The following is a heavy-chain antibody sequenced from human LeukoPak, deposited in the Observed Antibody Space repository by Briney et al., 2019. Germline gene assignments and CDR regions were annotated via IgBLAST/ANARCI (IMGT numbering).Heavy chain of an antibody. D-gene: IGHD6-13*01. V-gene: IGHV4-34*01. CDR1: GGSFSGYY. CDR3: ARAGRQHGYFDY. J-gene: IGHJ4*02. Sequence: ASETLSLTCAVYGGSFSGYYWSWIRQPPGKGLEWIGEINHSGSTNYNPSLKSRVTISVDTSKNQFSLKLSSVTAADTAVYYCARAGRQHGYFDYWGQGTLVTVSS. CDR2: INHSGST.